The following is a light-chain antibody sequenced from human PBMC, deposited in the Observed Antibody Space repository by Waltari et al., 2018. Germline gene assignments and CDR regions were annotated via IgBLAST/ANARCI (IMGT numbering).Light chain of an antibody. J-gene: IGLJ2*01. Sequence: QSALAQPAPVSGSPGQSITISCPGTDMDIGAYHYVSWYQQHPGIAPKLLLYDVRDRPSGVSDRFSGSKSGKTASLTISGLQPEDAADYYCSSYTRRNTVIFGGGTKLTVV. CDR3: SSYTRRNTVI. V-gene: IGLV2-14*03. CDR2: DVR. CDR1: DMDIGAYHY.